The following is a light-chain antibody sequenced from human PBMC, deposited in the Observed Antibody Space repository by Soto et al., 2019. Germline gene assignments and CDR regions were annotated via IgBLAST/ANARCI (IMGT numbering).Light chain of an antibody. V-gene: IGKV3-20*01. CDR3: QQYGSSRRT. Sequence: EIVLTQSPVTLSLSPGERATLSCRASQSVSSSYLAWYQQKPGQAPRLLIYGASSRATGIPDRFSGSGSGTDFTLTIGRLEPEDFAVYYCQQYGSSRRTFGQGTKVDIK. CDR1: QSVSSSY. J-gene: IGKJ1*01. CDR2: GAS.